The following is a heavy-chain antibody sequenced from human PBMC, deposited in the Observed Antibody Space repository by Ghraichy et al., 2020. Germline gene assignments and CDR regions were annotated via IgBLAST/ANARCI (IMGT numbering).Heavy chain of an antibody. V-gene: IGHV1-2*02. CDR1: GYTFTGYY. J-gene: IGHJ6*03. Sequence: ASVKVSCKASGYTFTGYYMHWVRQAPGQGLEWMGWINPNSGGTNYAQKFQGRVTMTTDTSISTAYMELSRLRSDDTAVYYCARDRRIAVAYYYYYMDVWGKGTTVTVSS. CDR2: INPNSGGT. D-gene: IGHD6-13*01. CDR3: ARDRRIAVAYYYYYMDV.